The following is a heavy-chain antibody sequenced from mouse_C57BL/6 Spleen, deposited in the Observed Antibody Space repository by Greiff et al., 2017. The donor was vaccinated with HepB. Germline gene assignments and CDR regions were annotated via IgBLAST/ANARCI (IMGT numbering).Heavy chain of an antibody. CDR2: INPGSGGT. V-gene: IGHV1-54*01. CDR3: ARLRFGADY. Sequence: QVQLQQSGAELVRPGTSVKVSCKASGYAFTNYLLEWVKQRPGQGLEWIGVINPGSGGTNYNEKFKGKATLTADQSSSTAYMQLSSLTSEDSAVYFCARLRFGADYWGQGTTLTVSS. J-gene: IGHJ2*01. CDR1: GYAFTNYL.